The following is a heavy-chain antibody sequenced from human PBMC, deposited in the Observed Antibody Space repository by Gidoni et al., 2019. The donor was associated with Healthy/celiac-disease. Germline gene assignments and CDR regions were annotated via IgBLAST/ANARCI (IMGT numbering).Heavy chain of an antibody. CDR1: GFTFSGSA. V-gene: IGHV3-73*02. CDR2: SRSKANSYAT. D-gene: IGHD2-21*02. Sequence: EVQLVESGGGLVQPGGSLKLSCAASGFTFSGSAMHWVRQASGKGLEWVGRSRSKANSYATAYAASVKGRFTISRDDSKNTAYLQMNSLKTEDTAVYYCTTDYCGGDCPGNYWGQGTLVTVSS. CDR3: TTDYCGGDCPGNY. J-gene: IGHJ4*02.